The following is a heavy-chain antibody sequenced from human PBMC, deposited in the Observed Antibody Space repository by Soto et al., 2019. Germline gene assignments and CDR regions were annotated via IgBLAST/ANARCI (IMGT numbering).Heavy chain of an antibody. D-gene: IGHD2-15*01. CDR1: GGSVISVNYY. J-gene: IGHJ4*02. Sequence: QVQLQESGPGLVKPSQTLSLTCTVSGGSVISVNYYWSWIRQHPGKGLEWIGYIYYSGGTYYNPSLESRVTISIDTSKKQFSLKLSSVTAADTAVYYCARGGGKFHYWGQGTLVTVSS. CDR3: ARGGGKFHY. V-gene: IGHV4-31*03. CDR2: IYYSGGT.